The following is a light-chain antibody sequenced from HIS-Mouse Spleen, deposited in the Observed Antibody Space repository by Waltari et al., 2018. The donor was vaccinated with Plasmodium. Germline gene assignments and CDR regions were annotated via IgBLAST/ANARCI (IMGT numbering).Light chain of an antibody. CDR3: QSADSSGTPNWV. J-gene: IGLJ3*02. CDR2: KDS. Sequence: SYELTQPPSVSVSPGQTARITCSGDALPKQYAYWYQQKPGQAPVLLINKDSERPSGIPELFSGASSGTTFTLTISGVQAEDEADYYCQSADSSGTPNWVFGGGTKLTVL. V-gene: IGLV3-25*03. CDR1: ALPKQY.